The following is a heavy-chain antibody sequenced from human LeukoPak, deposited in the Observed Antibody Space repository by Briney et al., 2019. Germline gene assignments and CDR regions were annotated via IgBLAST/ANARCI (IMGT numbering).Heavy chain of an antibody. D-gene: IGHD3-22*01. CDR3: ARVGDSSDYYFIDY. CDR2: ISSSSSYI. J-gene: IGHJ4*02. CDR1: GFTFSRYN. Sequence: PGGSLRLSCAASGFTFSRYNMNWVRQAPGKGLEWVSSISSSSSYIYYADSVKGRFTISRDNAKNSLYLQMNSLRAEDTAVYYCARVGDSSDYYFIDYWGEGSLVTASS. V-gene: IGHV3-21*01.